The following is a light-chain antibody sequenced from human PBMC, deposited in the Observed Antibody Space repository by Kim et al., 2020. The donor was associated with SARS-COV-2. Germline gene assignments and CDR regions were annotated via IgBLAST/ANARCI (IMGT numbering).Light chain of an antibody. CDR2: GKN. V-gene: IGLV3-19*01. Sequence: SSELTQDPAVSVALGQTVRITCQGDSLRSYYASWYQQTPGQAPVLVIYGKNNRPSGIPDRFSGSSSGNTASLTITGAQAEDEADYYCNSRDSSGNHVVFGGGTQLTVL. CDR3: NSRDSSGNHVV. CDR1: SLRSYY. J-gene: IGLJ2*01.